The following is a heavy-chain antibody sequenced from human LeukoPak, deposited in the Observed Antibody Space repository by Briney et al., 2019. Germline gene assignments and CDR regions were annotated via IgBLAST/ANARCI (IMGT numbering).Heavy chain of an antibody. J-gene: IGHJ4*02. CDR2: IHHSGST. CDR1: GGSIGSNDW. D-gene: IGHD3-10*01. V-gene: IGHV4-4*02. CDR3: AGTNFFGSGPLY. Sequence: PSGTLSLTCTVSGGSIGSNDWWSWVRQAPGKGLEWIGEIHHSGSTVYNPSLQSRVTILLDKSRNQFSLNLSSVTAAGTAVYYCAGTNFFGSGPLYWGQGILVPVSS.